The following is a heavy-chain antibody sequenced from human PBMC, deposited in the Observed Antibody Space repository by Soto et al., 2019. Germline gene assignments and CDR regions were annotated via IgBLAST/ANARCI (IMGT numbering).Heavy chain of an antibody. CDR1: GFIFDDYS. CDR2: VSWNGERT. D-gene: IGHD3-10*01. CDR3: AKDPAKSTMVRGVIIPWFVP. J-gene: IGHJ5*02. Sequence: PGGSLRLSCAASGFIFDDYSMHWVRQAPGKGLEWVSLVSWNGERTYYADSVKGRFTISRDNSKNTLYLQMNSLRAEDTAVYYCAKDPAKSTMVRGVIIPWFVPWGQGTLVTVS. V-gene: IGHV3-43*01.